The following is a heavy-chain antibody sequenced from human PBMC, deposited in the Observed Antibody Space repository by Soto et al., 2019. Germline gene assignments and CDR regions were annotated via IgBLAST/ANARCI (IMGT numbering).Heavy chain of an antibody. CDR2: ISAYNGNT. J-gene: IGHJ4*02. D-gene: IGHD6-13*01. CDR1: GYTFTSYG. V-gene: IGHV1-18*01. Sequence: XSVKVSFNASGYTFTSYGISLVRQTPGQGLEWMGWISAYNGNTNYAQKLQGRVTITRDTSASTAYMELSSLRSEDTAVYYCARDRSGSSSWYIFDYWGQGTLVTVSS. CDR3: ARDRSGSSSWYIFDY.